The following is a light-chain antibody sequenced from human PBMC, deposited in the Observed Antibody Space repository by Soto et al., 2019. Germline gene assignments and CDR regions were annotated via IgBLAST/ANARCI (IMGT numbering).Light chain of an antibody. CDR2: WAS. V-gene: IGKV4-1*01. J-gene: IGKJ2*02. CDR3: QQYYSTPGT. CDR1: RTVFYSSNNKNF. Sequence: DFVMTQSPDSLAVSLGARATINCKSSRTVFYSSNNKNFLAWYQQKPGQPPKLLIYWASTRESGVPDRFSGSGSGTDFTLTISSLQAEYVAVYYCQQYYSTPGTFGQGTKLEIK.